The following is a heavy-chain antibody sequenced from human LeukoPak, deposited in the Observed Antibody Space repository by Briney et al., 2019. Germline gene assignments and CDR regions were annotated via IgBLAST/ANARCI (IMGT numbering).Heavy chain of an antibody. CDR3: AKAADWSSSWSGFDY. CDR1: GFTFSSYG. Sequence: GGSLRLSCAASGFTFSSYGMHWVRQAPGKGLEWVAVISYDGSNKYYADSMKGRFTISRDNSKNTLHLQMNSLRAEDTAVYYCAKAADWSSSWSGFDYWGQGTLVTVSS. J-gene: IGHJ4*02. CDR2: ISYDGSNK. V-gene: IGHV3-30*18. D-gene: IGHD6-13*01.